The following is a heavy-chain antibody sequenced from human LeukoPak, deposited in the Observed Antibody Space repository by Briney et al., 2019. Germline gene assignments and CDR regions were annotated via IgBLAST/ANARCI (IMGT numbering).Heavy chain of an antibody. J-gene: IGHJ4*02. CDR3: ARHSSSWYSLYYFDY. D-gene: IGHD6-13*01. V-gene: IGHV1-69*13. CDR1: GGTFSSYA. Sequence: VASVKVSCKASGGTFSSYAISWVRQAPGQGLEWMGGIIPIFGTANYAQKFQGRVTITADESTSTAYMELSSLRSEDTAVYYCARHSSSWYSLYYFDYWGQGTLVTVSS. CDR2: IIPIFGTA.